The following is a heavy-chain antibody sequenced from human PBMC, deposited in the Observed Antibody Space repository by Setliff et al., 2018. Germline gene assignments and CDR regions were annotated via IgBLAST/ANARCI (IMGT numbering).Heavy chain of an antibody. Sequence: PSKTLSLTCSVSGASITSGGFYWTWIRQPAGKGLEWIGHISPSGSTTYNPSVKSRVTISLDTSKNHFSLKLDSVTAADTALYYCARSPSSGAYWNPRPFYSDYWARGTLVTVSS. CDR1: GASITSGGFY. J-gene: IGHJ4*02. CDR2: ISPSGST. V-gene: IGHV4-61*09. CDR3: ARSPSSGAYWNPRPFYSDY. D-gene: IGHD1-26*01.